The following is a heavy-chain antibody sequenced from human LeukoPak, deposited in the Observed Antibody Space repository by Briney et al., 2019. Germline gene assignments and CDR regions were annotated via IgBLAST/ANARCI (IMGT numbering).Heavy chain of an antibody. V-gene: IGHV4-59*08. D-gene: IGHD1-1*01. J-gene: IGHJ4*02. CDR1: GGSISSYY. Sequence: SETLSLTCTVSGGSISSYYWSWIRRPPGKGLEWIGYIYYSGSTNYNPSLKSRVTISVDTSKNQFSLKLSSVTAADTAVYYCARHSTASGYLNYFDYWGQGTLVTVSS. CDR3: ARHSTASGYLNYFDY. CDR2: IYYSGST.